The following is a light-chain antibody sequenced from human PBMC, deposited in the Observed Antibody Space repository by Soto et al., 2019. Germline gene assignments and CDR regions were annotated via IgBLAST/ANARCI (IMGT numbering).Light chain of an antibody. CDR1: QTVSSN. CDR2: GAS. J-gene: IGKJ1*01. Sequence: EVVMTQSPATLPVSPGERATLSCRASQTVSSNLAWYQQKPGQAPRLFIYGASTRATGIPDRFSGSGSGTEFTLTISSLQSEDFAIYYCHQYNNWPRTVGQGTKVDIK. V-gene: IGKV3D-15*01. CDR3: HQYNNWPRT.